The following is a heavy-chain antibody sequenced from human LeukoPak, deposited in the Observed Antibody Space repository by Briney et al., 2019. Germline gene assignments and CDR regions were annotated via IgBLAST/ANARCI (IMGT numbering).Heavy chain of an antibody. D-gene: IGHD4-11*01. Sequence: GGSLTLYRGATGFTVSSNYMTWVRKAPGKGLEWVSVIYSGGGTSYADSVKGRFTISRDNSKNTLYLQMNSLRVEDTAVYFCARGPTFDCWGQGTLVTVSS. V-gene: IGHV3-53*01. CDR2: IYSGGGT. J-gene: IGHJ4*02. CDR3: ARGPTFDC. CDR1: GFTVSSNY.